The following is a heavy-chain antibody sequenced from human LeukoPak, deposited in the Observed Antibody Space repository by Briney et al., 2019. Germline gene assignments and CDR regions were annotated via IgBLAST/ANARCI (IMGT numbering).Heavy chain of an antibody. V-gene: IGHV1-2*02. J-gene: IGHJ4*02. CDR2: INPNSGGT. CDR1: GYTFTGYY. CDR3: ARVGIAVAGTRGNFDY. D-gene: IGHD6-19*01. Sequence: ASVKVSCKASGYTFTGYYMHWVRQAPGQGLEWMGWINPNSGGTNYAQKFQGRVTMTRDTSISTAYMELSRLRSDDTAVYYCARVGIAVAGTRGNFDYRGQGTLVTVSS.